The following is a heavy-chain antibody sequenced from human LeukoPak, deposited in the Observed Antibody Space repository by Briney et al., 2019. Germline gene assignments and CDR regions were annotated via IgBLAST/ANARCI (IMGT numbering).Heavy chain of an antibody. CDR2: IYYSGST. V-gene: IGHV4-39*07. J-gene: IGHJ6*02. D-gene: IGHD2-15*01. CDR1: GGSISSSSYY. CDR3: ARGRRYSRAYYYYGMDV. Sequence: SETLSLTCTVSGGSISSSSYYWGWIRQPPGKGLEWIGSIYYSGSTYYNPSLKSRVTISVDTSKNQFSLKLSSVTAADTAVYYCARGRRYSRAYYYYGMDVWGQGTTVTVSS.